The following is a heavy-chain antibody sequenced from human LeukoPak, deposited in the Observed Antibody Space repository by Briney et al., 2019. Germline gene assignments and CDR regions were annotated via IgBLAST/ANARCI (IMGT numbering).Heavy chain of an antibody. J-gene: IGHJ4*02. CDR1: GYSISSGYY. D-gene: IGHD3-10*01. Sequence: SETLSLTCNVSGYSISSGYYWGWIRQPPGKGLEWIGSIYHSGSTYYKPSLKSRVTISVDTSKNQFSLKLSSVTAADTAVYYCARASRTDYGSGSYDHWGQGTLVTVSS. CDR3: ARASRTDYGSGSYDH. CDR2: IYHSGST. V-gene: IGHV4-38-2*02.